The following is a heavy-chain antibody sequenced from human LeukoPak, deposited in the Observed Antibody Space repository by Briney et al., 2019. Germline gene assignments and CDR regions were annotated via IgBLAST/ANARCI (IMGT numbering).Heavy chain of an antibody. J-gene: IGHJ4*02. CDR3: AKATGAFSYDTPDY. Sequence: PGGSLRLSCAASGFTFSSYAMSWVRQAPGKGLEWVSAISGNGGSTYYADSVRGRFTISRDNSKNTLYLQMNSLRAEDTAVYYCAKATGAFSYDTPDYWGQGALVTVSS. CDR2: ISGNGGST. D-gene: IGHD3-16*01. V-gene: IGHV3-23*01. CDR1: GFTFSSYA.